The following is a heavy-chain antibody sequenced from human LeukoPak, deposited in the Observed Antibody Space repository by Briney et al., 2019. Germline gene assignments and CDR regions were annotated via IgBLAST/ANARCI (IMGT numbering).Heavy chain of an antibody. V-gene: IGHV4-34*01. CDR3: ARGVIAAEYGMDV. CDR2: INHSGST. Sequence: SETLSLTCAVYGGSFSGYYWSWIRQPPGKGLEWIGEINHSGSTNYNPSLKSRVTISVDTSKNQFSLQLNSVTPEDTAVYYCARGVIAAEYGMDVWGQGTTVTVSS. J-gene: IGHJ6*02. D-gene: IGHD6-13*01. CDR1: GGSFSGYY.